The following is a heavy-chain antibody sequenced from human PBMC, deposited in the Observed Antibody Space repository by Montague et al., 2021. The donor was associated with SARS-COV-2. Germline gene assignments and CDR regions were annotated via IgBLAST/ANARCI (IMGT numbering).Heavy chain of an antibody. Sequence: SLSLSFSASGFMFSDYYMSWVRQAPGRGLEWVSYIRCSGDTIYYADSVRGRFTISRDNAKKPLFLQMDSLRGEDTAVYYCARELSGWPDYNYCLDFWGQGTTVTVSS. CDR2: IRCSGDTI. CDR1: GFMFSDYY. CDR3: ARELSGWPDYNYCLDF. J-gene: IGHJ6*02. V-gene: IGHV3-11*01. D-gene: IGHD6-19*01.